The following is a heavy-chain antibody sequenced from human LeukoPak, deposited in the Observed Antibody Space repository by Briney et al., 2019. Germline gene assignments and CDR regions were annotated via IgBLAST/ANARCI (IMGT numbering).Heavy chain of an antibody. D-gene: IGHD2/OR15-2a*01. CDR1: GGYTGSHY. CDR2: ISPSGTT. CDR3: ARDFYASGFYFWFDP. J-gene: IGHJ5*02. V-gene: IGHV4-4*07. Sequence: SSETVSLTCIVSGGYTGSHYWSWIRQPAGKGLEWIGRISPSGTTHYNPSLGSRVTMSVDTSNNFFSLRLTSVTAADTAVYYCARDFYASGFYFWFDPWGQGILVTVSS.